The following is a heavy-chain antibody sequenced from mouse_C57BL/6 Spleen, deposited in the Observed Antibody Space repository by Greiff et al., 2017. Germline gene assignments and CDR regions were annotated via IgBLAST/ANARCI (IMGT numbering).Heavy chain of an antibody. CDR1: GYSITSGYY. Sequence: EVKLQESGPGLVKPSQSLSLTCSVTGYSITSGYYWNWIRQFPGNKLEWMGYISYDGSNNYNPSLKNRISITRDTSKNQFFLKLNSVTTEDTATYYCARDRGSRSYFDYWGQGTTLTVSS. J-gene: IGHJ2*01. CDR3: ARDRGSRSYFDY. V-gene: IGHV3-6*01. CDR2: ISYDGSN.